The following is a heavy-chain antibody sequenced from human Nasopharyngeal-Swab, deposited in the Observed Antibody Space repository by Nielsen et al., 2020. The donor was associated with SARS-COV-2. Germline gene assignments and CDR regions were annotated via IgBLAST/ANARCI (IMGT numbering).Heavy chain of an antibody. D-gene: IGHD3-10*01. CDR2: ISYDETDQ. J-gene: IGHJ3*01. Sequence: GGSLRLSCAASGFTFSSYGMHWVRQAPGKGLEWVAVISYDETDQYYSGSVKGRFTISRDSSKKVVYLQMNSLRPEDTGLYYCAKEMFKYGSGVSSDGFDVWGQGTRVTVSS. CDR3: AKEMFKYGSGVSSDGFDV. V-gene: IGHV3-30*18. CDR1: GFTFSSYG.